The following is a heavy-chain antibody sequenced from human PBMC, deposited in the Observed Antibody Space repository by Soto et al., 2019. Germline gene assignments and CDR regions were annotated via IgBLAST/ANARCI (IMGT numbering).Heavy chain of an antibody. CDR1: GGTFSSYA. CDR3: ASVRYTAAIPRRLSASPFDY. D-gene: IGHD2-2*01. J-gene: IGHJ4*02. V-gene: IGHV1-69*06. CDR2: IIPIFGTA. Sequence: SVKVSCKASGGTFSSYAISWVRQAPGQGLEWMGGIIPIFGTANYAQKFQGRVTITADKSTSTAYMELSSLRSEDTAVYYCASVRYTAAIPRRLSASPFDYWDQGTLVTASS.